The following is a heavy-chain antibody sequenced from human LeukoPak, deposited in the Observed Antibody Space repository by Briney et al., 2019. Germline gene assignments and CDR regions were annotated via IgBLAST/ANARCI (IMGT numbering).Heavy chain of an antibody. CDR1: GGSISSSSYY. Sequence: SETLSLTCTVSGGSISSSSYYWGWIRQPPGKGLEWIGSIYYSGSTYYNPSLKSRVTISVDTSKNQFSLKLSSVTAADTAVYYCAREPITMIVVVAYDAFAIWGQGTMVTVSS. CDR2: IYYSGST. CDR3: AREPITMIVVVAYDAFAI. V-gene: IGHV4-39*02. D-gene: IGHD3-22*01. J-gene: IGHJ3*02.